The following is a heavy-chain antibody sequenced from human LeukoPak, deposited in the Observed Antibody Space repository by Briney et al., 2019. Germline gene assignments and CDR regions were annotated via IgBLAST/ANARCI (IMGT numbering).Heavy chain of an antibody. CDR1: GGSIINYY. V-gene: IGHV4-4*07. D-gene: IGHD3-22*01. CDR2: IYITGST. J-gene: IGHJ6*03. CDR3: ARLKYYDSTGYSPGYYMDV. Sequence: SETLSLTCSVAGGSIINYYWSWIRQSAGTGLEWVGRIYITGSTTYNPSLQSRPSMSADTSKNQFSLRLRSVSAADTAVYYCARLKYYDSTGYSPGYYMDVWGKGITVTVSS.